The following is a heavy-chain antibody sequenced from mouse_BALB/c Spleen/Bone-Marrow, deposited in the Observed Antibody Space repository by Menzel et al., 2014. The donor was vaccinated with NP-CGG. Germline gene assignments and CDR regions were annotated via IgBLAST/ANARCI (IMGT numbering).Heavy chain of an antibody. J-gene: IGHJ3*01. Sequence: EVKLVESGPGLVKPSQSLPLTCSVTGYSITSGHYWNWIRQFPGNKLEWMGYINYDGTNNYNPSLRNRISITRDTSKNQFFLKLNSVTTEDTATYFCGRDRGNYYGTSYIAYWGQGTLVTVSA. CDR1: GYSITSGHY. D-gene: IGHD1-1*01. V-gene: IGHV3-6*02. CDR3: GRDRGNYYGTSYIAY. CDR2: INYDGTN.